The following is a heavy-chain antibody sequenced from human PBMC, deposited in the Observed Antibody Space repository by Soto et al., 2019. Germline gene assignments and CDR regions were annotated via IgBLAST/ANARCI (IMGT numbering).Heavy chain of an antibody. CDR2: IVVVSGST. D-gene: IGHD1-26*01. J-gene: IGHJ6*02. Sequence: SVKVSCKASGFDFGSFGIQFLRQTRGRGLEWIGWIVVVSGSTNYARQFQGRVAISRDMSSSAAYLDLYDLKSDDTAVYFCSADHPHMAMGWPVWGQGTTVTVSS. CDR1: GFDFGSFG. CDR3: SADHPHMAMGWPV. V-gene: IGHV1-58*02.